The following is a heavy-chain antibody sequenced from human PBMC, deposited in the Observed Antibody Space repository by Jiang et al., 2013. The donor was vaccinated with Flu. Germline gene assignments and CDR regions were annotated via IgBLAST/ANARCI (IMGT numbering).Heavy chain of an antibody. CDR3: ARGVGAKEGGYYYYGMDV. D-gene: IGHD1-26*01. J-gene: IGHJ6*02. CDR1: GGSISSSNW. CDR2: IYHSGST. V-gene: IGHV4-4*02. Sequence: GSGLVKPSGTLSLTCAVSGGSISSSNWWSWVRQPPGKGLEWIGEIYHSGSTNYNPSLKSRVTISVDKSKNQFSLKLSSVTAADTAVYYCARGVGAKEGGYYYYGMDVWGQGTTVTVSS.